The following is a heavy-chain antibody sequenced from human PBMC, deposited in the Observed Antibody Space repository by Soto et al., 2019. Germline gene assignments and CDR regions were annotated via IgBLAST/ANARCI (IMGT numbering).Heavy chain of an antibody. V-gene: IGHV4-30-4*01. CDR1: GGSISSGDYY. CDR2: IYYSGST. Sequence: SETLSLTCTVSGGSISSGDYYWSWIRQPPGKGLEWIGYIYYSGSTYYNPSLKSRVTISVDTSKNQFSLKLSSVTAADTAVYYCARDRPGVAAAGTDYYGMDVWGQGTTVTVSS. D-gene: IGHD6-13*01. J-gene: IGHJ6*02. CDR3: ARDRPGVAAAGTDYYGMDV.